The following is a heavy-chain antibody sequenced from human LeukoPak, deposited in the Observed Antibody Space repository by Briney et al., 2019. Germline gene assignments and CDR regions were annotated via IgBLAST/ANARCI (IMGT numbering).Heavy chain of an antibody. Sequence: SETLSLTCTVSGGSISSYYWSWIRQPPGEGLEWIGYIYYSGSTNYNPSLKSRVTISVDTSKNQFSLKLSSVTAADTAVYYCARAYYGQMYYLDYWGQGTLVTVSS. J-gene: IGHJ4*02. D-gene: IGHD3-10*01. CDR2: IYYSGST. CDR3: ARAYYGQMYYLDY. CDR1: GGSISSYY. V-gene: IGHV4-59*01.